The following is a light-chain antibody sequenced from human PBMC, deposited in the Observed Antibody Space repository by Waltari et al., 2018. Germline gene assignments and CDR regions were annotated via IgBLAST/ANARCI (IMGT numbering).Light chain of an antibody. CDR1: QSISTW. Sequence: DIQMTQSPSTLSASVGDRVTITCRASQSISTWLALYQQKPGKAPKFLIYEASSLQSGVPSRFSGSGSGTEFTLTINNLQPDDFATYYCQQYNTYSLTFGGGTKVEIK. V-gene: IGKV1-5*03. CDR2: EAS. J-gene: IGKJ4*01. CDR3: QQYNTYSLT.